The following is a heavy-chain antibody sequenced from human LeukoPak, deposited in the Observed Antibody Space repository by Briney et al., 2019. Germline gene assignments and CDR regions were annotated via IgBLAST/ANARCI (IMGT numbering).Heavy chain of an antibody. CDR2: IHSSGTT. Sequence: SETLSLTCTVSGGSISSYSWSWIRQPAGKGLEWIGRIHSSGTTNYNPSLKSRVTMSVDTSKNQFSLKLNSVTAADTAVYYCARDRNGGYGVDHWGQGSLVTVSS. CDR1: GGSISSYS. D-gene: IGHD5-18*01. V-gene: IGHV4-4*07. J-gene: IGHJ4*02. CDR3: ARDRNGGYGVDH.